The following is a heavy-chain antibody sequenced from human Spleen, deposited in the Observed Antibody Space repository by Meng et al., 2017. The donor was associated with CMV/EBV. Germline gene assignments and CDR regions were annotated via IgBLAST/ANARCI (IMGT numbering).Heavy chain of an antibody. J-gene: IGHJ4*02. CDR1: YSFTDYY. CDR3: ARDAINHYDFWSGYYIDF. D-gene: IGHD3-3*01. V-gene: IGHV1-2*02. CDR2: INPKSGGT. Sequence: YSFTDYYIYWLRQAPGQGLEWMGWINPKSGGTNYAPNFQGRAAMTRDTSISTAFMELSSLRSDDTAVYYCARDAINHYDFWSGYYIDFWGEGTLVTVSS.